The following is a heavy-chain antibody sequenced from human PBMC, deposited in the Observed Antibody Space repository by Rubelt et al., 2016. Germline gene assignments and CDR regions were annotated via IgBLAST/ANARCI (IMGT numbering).Heavy chain of an antibody. CDR2: IYYSGST. J-gene: IGHJ4*02. CDR3: ARFQLAAALNFDY. Sequence: QVQLQQWGAGLLKPSETLSLTCAVYGGSFSGYYWSWIRQPPGKGLEWIGSIYYSGSTYYNPSLKSRVTISVDTSKNQFSLKLSAVTAADTAVYYCARFQLAAALNFDYWGQGTLVTVSS. D-gene: IGHD2-15*01. V-gene: IGHV4-34*01. CDR1: GGSFSGYY.